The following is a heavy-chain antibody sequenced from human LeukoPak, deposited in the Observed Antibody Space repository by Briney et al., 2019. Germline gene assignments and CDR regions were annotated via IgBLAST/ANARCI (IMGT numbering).Heavy chain of an antibody. D-gene: IGHD3-3*01. Sequence: GESLKISCKGSGYSFTSYWIGWVRQMPGKGLEWMGIIYPGDSDTRYSPSFQGQVTISADKSISTAYLQWSSLKASDTAMYYCARNGRQPRFLEWSDDAFDIWGQGTMVTVSS. J-gene: IGHJ3*02. CDR2: IYPGDSDT. CDR1: GYSFTSYW. V-gene: IGHV5-51*01. CDR3: ARNGRQPRFLEWSDDAFDI.